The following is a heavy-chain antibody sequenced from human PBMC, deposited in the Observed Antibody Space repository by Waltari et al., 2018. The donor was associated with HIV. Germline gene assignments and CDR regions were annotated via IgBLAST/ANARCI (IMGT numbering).Heavy chain of an antibody. V-gene: IGHV3-30*01. D-gene: IGHD5-12*01. Sequence: QVQLVESGGGVVQPGRSLRLSCAASGFTFSSYVMHWVGQGPGKGLEWVAGISYDGSNKYYADSVKGRFTISRDNSKNTLYLQMNSLRAEDTAVYYCARVAKEMATIYYFDYWGQGTLVTVSS. CDR2: ISYDGSNK. CDR3: ARVAKEMATIYYFDY. J-gene: IGHJ4*02. CDR1: GFTFSSYV.